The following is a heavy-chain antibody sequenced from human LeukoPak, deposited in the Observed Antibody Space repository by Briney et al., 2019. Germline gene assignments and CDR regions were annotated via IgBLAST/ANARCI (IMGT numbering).Heavy chain of an antibody. CDR1: GYSISSGYY. CDR2: IYHSGST. D-gene: IGHD3-10*01. Sequence: PSETLSLTCTVSGYSISSGYYWGWIRQPPGKGLEWIGSIYHSGSTYYNPSLKSRVTISVDTSKNQFSLKLSSVTAADTAVYYCARANAYYHQGGSEQSTRIYNYYFDYWGQGTLVTVSS. J-gene: IGHJ4*02. V-gene: IGHV4-38-2*02. CDR3: ARANAYYHQGGSEQSTRIYNYYFDY.